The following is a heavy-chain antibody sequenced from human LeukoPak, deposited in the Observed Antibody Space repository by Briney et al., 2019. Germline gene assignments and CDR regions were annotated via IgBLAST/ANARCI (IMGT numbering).Heavy chain of an antibody. D-gene: IGHD1-26*01. V-gene: IGHV1-46*01. CDR2: INPSGGST. J-gene: IGHJ5*02. CDR3: AIVGATYWFDP. Sequence: GASVKVSCKASGYTFTSYDINWVRQAPGQGLEWMGIINPSGGSTSYAQKFQGRVTMTRDMSTSTVYMELSSLRSEDTAVYYCAIVGATYWFDPWGQGTLVTVSS. CDR1: GYTFTSYD.